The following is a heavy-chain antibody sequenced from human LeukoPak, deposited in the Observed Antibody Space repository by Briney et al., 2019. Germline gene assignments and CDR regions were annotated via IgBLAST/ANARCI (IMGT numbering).Heavy chain of an antibody. Sequence: PSETLSLTCAVYGGSFSGYYWSWIRQPPGKGLEWIGEINHSGSTNYNPSLKSRVTISVDTSKYQFSLKLSSVTAADTAVYYCARARLWFTYWGQGTLVTVSS. CDR2: INHSGST. D-gene: IGHD5-18*01. CDR3: ARARLWFTY. CDR1: GGSFSGYY. J-gene: IGHJ4*02. V-gene: IGHV4-34*01.